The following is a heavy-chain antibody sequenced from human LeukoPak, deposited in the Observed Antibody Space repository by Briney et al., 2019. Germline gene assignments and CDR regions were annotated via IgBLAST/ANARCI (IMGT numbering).Heavy chain of an antibody. Sequence: GGSLRLSCAASGFTFSSYATHWVRQAPGKGLEWVAVISYDGSNKYYADSVKGRFTISRDNSKNTLYLQMNSLRAEDTAVYYCARDGDCSSTSCYDYWGQGTLVTVSS. D-gene: IGHD2-2*01. CDR1: GFTFSSYA. CDR2: ISYDGSNK. V-gene: IGHV3-30-3*01. CDR3: ARDGDCSSTSCYDY. J-gene: IGHJ4*02.